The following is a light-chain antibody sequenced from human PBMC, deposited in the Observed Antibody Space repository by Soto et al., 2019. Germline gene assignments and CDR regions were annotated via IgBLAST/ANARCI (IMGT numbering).Light chain of an antibody. J-gene: IGKJ2*01. CDR3: QQYGSSPGYT. V-gene: IGKV3-20*01. Sequence: EIVLTQSPGTLSLSPGERATLSCRSSQSVSSSYLAWYQQKPGQAPRVLIYGTSSRATGIPDRFSGSGSGTDFTLPISRLEPEDFAVYYCQQYGSSPGYTFGQGTKLEIK. CDR1: QSVSSSY. CDR2: GTS.